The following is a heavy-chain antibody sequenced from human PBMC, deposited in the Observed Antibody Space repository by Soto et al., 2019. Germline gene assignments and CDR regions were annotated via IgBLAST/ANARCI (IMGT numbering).Heavy chain of an antibody. CDR1: GYTLTELS. CDR3: ATDRIMITFGGVIVGLADLGRGAFDI. D-gene: IGHD3-16*02. V-gene: IGHV1-24*01. CDR2: FDPEDGET. J-gene: IGHJ3*02. Sequence: ASVKVSCKVSGYTLTELSMHWVRQAPGKGLEWMGGFDPEDGETIYAQEFQGRVTMTEDTSTDTAYMELSSLRSEDTAVYYCATDRIMITFGGVIVGLADLGRGAFDIWGQGTMVTVSS.